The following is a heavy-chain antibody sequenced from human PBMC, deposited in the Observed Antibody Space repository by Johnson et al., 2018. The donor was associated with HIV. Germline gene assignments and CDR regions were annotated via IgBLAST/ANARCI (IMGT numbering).Heavy chain of an antibody. CDR1: GFTFDDYA. D-gene: IGHD3-10*01. CDR3: ARDSRIGTMVLLSDAFDI. J-gene: IGHJ3*02. Sequence: MQLVESGGNVVRPGGSLRLSCAASGFTFDDYAMHWVRQAPGKGLEWVSGINWNGGSTGYADSVKGRFTISRDNAKNSLYLQMNSLRAEDTALYYCARDSRIGTMVLLSDAFDIWGQGTMVTVSS. V-gene: IGHV3-20*04. CDR2: INWNGGST.